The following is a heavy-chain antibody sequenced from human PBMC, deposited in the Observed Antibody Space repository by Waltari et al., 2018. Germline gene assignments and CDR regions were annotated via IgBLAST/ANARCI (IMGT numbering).Heavy chain of an antibody. D-gene: IGHD3-3*01. CDR1: GFTFSSYA. Sequence: EVQLLESGGGLVQPGGSLRLSCAASGFTFSSYAMSWVRQAPGKGLEWVSAISGSGGSKDYADAVKGRFTISRDNSKNTLYLQMNSLRAEDTAVYYCAKAGFWSGYYLMINYYFDYWGQGTLVTVSS. J-gene: IGHJ4*02. CDR2: ISGSGGSK. V-gene: IGHV3-23*01. CDR3: AKAGFWSGYYLMINYYFDY.